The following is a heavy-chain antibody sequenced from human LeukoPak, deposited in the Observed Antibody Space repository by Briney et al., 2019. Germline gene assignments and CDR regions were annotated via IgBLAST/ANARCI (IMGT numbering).Heavy chain of an antibody. J-gene: IGHJ4*02. CDR3: ARTYSGSYCLDY. D-gene: IGHD1-26*01. Sequence: GGSLRLSCAASGFTFSSYAMHWVRQAPGKGLEYVSAISSNGGSTYYANSVKGRFTISRDNSKNTLYLQMGSLRAEDMAVYYCARTYSGSYCLDYWGQGTLVTVSS. CDR2: ISSNGGST. V-gene: IGHV3-64*01. CDR1: GFTFSSYA.